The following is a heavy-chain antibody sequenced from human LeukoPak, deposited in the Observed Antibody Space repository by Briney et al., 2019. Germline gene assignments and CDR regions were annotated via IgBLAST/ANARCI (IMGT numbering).Heavy chain of an antibody. CDR3: AKGGRWELVFDY. V-gene: IGHV3-23*01. CDR2: ISGSGGST. Sequence: GASVKVSCKASGYTFSSYAMSWVRQAPGKGLEWVSAISGSGGSTYYADSVKGRFTISRDNSKNTLYLQMNSLRAEDTAVYYCAKGGRWELVFDYWGQGTLVTVSS. CDR1: GYTFSSYA. J-gene: IGHJ4*02. D-gene: IGHD1-26*01.